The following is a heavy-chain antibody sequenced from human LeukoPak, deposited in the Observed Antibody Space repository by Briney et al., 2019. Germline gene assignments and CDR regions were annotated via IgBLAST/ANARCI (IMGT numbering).Heavy chain of an antibody. V-gene: IGHV3-23*01. CDR2: VYGNGDGI. J-gene: IGHJ4*02. CDR3: AKLGVRSSAGEDY. Sequence: PGGSLRLSCAASGFDFSTYVMYWVRQAPGKGLEWVSAVYGNGDGISYADSVKGRFTISRDNSKNTLYLQMNSLRPEDTALYYCAKLGVRSSAGEDYWSQGTLVTVSS. CDR1: GFDFSTYV. D-gene: IGHD3-10*01.